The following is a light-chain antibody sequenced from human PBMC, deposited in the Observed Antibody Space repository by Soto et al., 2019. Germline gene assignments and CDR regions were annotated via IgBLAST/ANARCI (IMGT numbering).Light chain of an antibody. CDR1: SSNIGAGSD. CDR2: SNN. CDR3: CAHVGSSTYV. Sequence: SVLTQPPSVSGAPGQRVTISCTGSSSNIGAGSDVHWYQQLPGTAPKLLIYSNNNRPSGVPDRFSGSKSGTSASLAITGLQAEDEADYYCCAHVGSSTYVFGSGTKVTV. V-gene: IGLV1-40*01. J-gene: IGLJ1*01.